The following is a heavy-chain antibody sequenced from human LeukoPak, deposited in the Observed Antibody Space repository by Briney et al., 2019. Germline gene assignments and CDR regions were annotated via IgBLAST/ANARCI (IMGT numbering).Heavy chain of an antibody. CDR2: ISGSGANT. CDR3: AKGSGSGWYGWFAP. D-gene: IGHD6-13*01. J-gene: IGHJ5*02. V-gene: IGHV3-23*01. Sequence: PGGSLSLSCAASGFTFSSYAMSWVRQSPGKGLEWVSAISGSGANTNYAASVKGRFAISRDNSKNTLYLQMNSLRAEDTAVYYCAKGSGSGWYGWFAPWGQGTLVTVSS. CDR1: GFTFSSYA.